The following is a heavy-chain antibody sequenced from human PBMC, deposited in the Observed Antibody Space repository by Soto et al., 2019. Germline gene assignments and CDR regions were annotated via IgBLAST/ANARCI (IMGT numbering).Heavy chain of an antibody. CDR2: ISHDGSDK. Sequence: QVQLVESGGGVVRPGRSLRLTCAASGFTFRNYGMHWVRQAPGKGLEWVAVISHDGSDKYYADSVKGRFIISRDNSENTLFLNMTSLKPEETAVYYCAKENQHLVHDYWGQGTLVTVSA. J-gene: IGHJ4*02. D-gene: IGHD6-13*01. CDR3: AKENQHLVHDY. V-gene: IGHV3-30*18. CDR1: GFTFRNYG.